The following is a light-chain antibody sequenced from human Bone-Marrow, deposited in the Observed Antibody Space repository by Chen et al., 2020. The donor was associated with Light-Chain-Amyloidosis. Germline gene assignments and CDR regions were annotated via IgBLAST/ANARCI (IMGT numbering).Light chain of an antibody. CDR2: GAS. Sequence: EIVLTQSPGTLSLSPGERATLSCRASQSVSSSYLAWYQQKHGQAPRLLIYGASSRATGIPDRFSGSGSGTDFTLTISRLEPEDFAVYYCQQYGSPLFTFGPGTKVDIK. J-gene: IGKJ3*01. CDR1: QSVSSSY. CDR3: QQYGSPLFT. V-gene: IGKV3-20*01.